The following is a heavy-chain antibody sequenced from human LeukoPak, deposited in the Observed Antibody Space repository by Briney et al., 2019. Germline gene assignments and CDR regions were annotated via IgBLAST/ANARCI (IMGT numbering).Heavy chain of an antibody. V-gene: IGHV1-18*01. D-gene: IGHD2-2*01. J-gene: IGHJ5*02. CDR3: ARRGYCSSTSCPFDP. Sequence: GASVKVSCKASGYTFTSYGISWVRQAPGQGLEWMGWISAYNGNTNYAQKLQGRVTMTTDTSTSTAYMELRSLRSDDTAVYYCARRGYCSSTSCPFDPWGQGTLVTVSS. CDR2: ISAYNGNT. CDR1: GYTFTSYG.